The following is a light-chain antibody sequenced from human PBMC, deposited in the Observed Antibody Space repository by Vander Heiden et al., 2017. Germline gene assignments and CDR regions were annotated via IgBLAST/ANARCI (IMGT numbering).Light chain of an antibody. CDR2: AAS. Sequence: DIQMTQSPSSLSASVGDRVTITCRASQSISSYLNWYQQKPLKAPKLLIYAASSLQSGVPSRFRRTGSGTDFTLTISILQPEPFTTYYCQQSESTGTTFGPSTKLQIK. CDR1: QSISSY. V-gene: IGKV1-39*01. J-gene: IGKJ2*01. CDR3: QQSESTGTT.